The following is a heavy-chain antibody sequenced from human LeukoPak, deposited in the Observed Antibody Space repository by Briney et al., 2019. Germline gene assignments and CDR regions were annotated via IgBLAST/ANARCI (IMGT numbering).Heavy chain of an antibody. J-gene: IGHJ6*04. CDR1: GFTFSSYG. CDR2: ISYDGSNK. Sequence: GRSLRHSCAASGFTFSSYGMHWVRQAPGKGLEWVAVISYDGSNKYYADSVKGRFTISRDNSKNTLYRQMNSLRAEDTAVYYCAKDFVGDYDIVTGYYKDYYYYGMDVWGKGTTVTVAS. D-gene: IGHD3-9*01. CDR3: AKDFVGDYDIVTGYYKDYYYYGMDV. V-gene: IGHV3-30*18.